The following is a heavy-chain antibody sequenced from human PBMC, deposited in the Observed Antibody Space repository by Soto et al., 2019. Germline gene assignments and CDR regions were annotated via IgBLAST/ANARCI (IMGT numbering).Heavy chain of an antibody. J-gene: IGHJ4*02. CDR2: ISSDGTTT. CDR3: ARDSPTHGEPDFDY. V-gene: IGHV3-74*01. CDR1: GFTFTTYW. D-gene: IGHD2-8*01. Sequence: EVQLVESGGGLVQPGGSLRISCAASGFTFTTYWMHWVRQAPGEGLVWVSRISSDGTTTAYADSVKGRFTSSKDNAKNTLYLQMNSLRAEDTAVYYCARDSPTHGEPDFDYWGQGTLVTVSS.